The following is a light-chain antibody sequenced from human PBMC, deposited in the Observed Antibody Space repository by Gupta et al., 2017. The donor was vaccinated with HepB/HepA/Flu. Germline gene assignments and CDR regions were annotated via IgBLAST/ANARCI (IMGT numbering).Light chain of an antibody. Sequence: QSVLTQPPSASETSGQRVTISCSGSSSNIGSNYVYWYQQLPGTAPKLLIYRNNQRPSGVPDRFSGSKSGTSASLAISGLRSEDEADYYCAAWDDSLSGPVFGGGTKLTVL. CDR2: RNN. CDR3: AAWDDSLSGPV. J-gene: IGLJ2*01. CDR1: SSNIGSNY. V-gene: IGLV1-47*01.